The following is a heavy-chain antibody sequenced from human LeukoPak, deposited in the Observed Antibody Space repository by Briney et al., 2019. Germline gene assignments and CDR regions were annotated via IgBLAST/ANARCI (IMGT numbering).Heavy chain of an antibody. CDR3: ARAGGTSWADY. Sequence: GGSLRLSCAASGFTFSDYYMSWIRQAPGKGLEWVSYIGSSGSTIYYADSVKGRLTISRDNAKNSLYLQMNSLRAEDTAVYHCARAGGTSWADYWGQGTLVTVSS. D-gene: IGHD6-13*01. J-gene: IGHJ4*02. CDR2: IGSSGSTI. V-gene: IGHV3-11*04. CDR1: GFTFSDYY.